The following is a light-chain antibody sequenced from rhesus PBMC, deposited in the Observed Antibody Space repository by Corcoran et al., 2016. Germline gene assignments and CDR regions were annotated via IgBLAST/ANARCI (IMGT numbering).Light chain of an antibody. CDR2: GAS. CDR1: QSVGSY. V-gene: IGKV3-24*04. Sequence: ETVVTQSPATLSLSPGERATLSCRASQSVGSYLAWYQQKPGQAPRLLISGASSRATGIPDRFHGSGSGTDFTLTISSLEPEDVGVYYCQQSSNLSTFGGGTKVEIK. J-gene: IGKJ4*01. CDR3: QQSSNLST.